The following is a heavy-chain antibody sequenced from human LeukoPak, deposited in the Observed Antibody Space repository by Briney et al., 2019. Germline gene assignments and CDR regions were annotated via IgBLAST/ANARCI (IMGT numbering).Heavy chain of an antibody. CDR1: GGSISSGDYY. V-gene: IGHV4-30-4*01. J-gene: IGHJ5*02. Sequence: SETLSLTCTVSGGSISSGDYYWSWIRQPPGKGLEWIGYIYYSGSTYYNPSLKSRVTISVDTSKNQFSLKLSSVTAADTAVYYCARTGTSTLTGYHNWFDPWGQGTLVTVSS. D-gene: IGHD3-9*01. CDR2: IYYSGST. CDR3: ARTGTSTLTGYHNWFDP.